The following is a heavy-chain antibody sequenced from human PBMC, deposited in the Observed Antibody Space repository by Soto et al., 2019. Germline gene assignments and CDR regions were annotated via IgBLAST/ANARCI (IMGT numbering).Heavy chain of an antibody. J-gene: IGHJ4*02. CDR1: GFTFSSYA. CDR3: AKDRMGPGYGTFDY. Sequence: GGSLRLSCAASGFTFSSYAMSWVRQAPGKGLEWVSAISGSGGSTYYADSVKGRFTISRDNSKNTLYLQMNSLRAEDTAVFYCAKDRMGPGYGTFDYWGQGTLVTVSS. V-gene: IGHV3-23*01. CDR2: ISGSGGST. D-gene: IGHD4-17*01.